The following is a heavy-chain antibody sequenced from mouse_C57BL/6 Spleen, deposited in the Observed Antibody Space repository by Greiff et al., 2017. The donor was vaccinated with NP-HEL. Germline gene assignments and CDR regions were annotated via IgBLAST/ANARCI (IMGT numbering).Heavy chain of an antibody. CDR2: IHPNSGST. V-gene: IGHV1-64*01. Sequence: VQLQQPGAELVKPGASVKLSCTASGYTFTSYWMHWVKQRPGQGLEWIGMIHPNSGSTNYNEKFKSKATLTVDKSSSTAYMQLSSLTSEDSAVYYCARYYGSSLYYFDYWGQGTTLTVSS. J-gene: IGHJ2*01. D-gene: IGHD1-1*01. CDR1: GYTFTSYW. CDR3: ARYYGSSLYYFDY.